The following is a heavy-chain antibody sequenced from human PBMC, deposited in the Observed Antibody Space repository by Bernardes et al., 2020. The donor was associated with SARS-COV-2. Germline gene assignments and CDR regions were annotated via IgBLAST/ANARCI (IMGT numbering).Heavy chain of an antibody. J-gene: IGHJ3*01. D-gene: IGHD3-3*01. CDR2: VSWDGSTR. CDR1: GFSFEDYT. CDR3: ATAGQSLTVFGVGHDAFDF. Sequence: FCGSCGFSFEDYTMHWVRRGPGKCLEWVYLVSWDGSTRNYADSVKGRFIISRDSSRNTVHVQMDSLRKEDTALYYCATAGQSLTVFGVGHDAFDFWGQRTMLTVSS. V-gene: IGHV3-43*01.